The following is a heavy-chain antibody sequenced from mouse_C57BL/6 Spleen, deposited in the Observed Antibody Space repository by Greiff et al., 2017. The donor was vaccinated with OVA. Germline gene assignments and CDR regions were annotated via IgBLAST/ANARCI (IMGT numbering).Heavy chain of an antibody. J-gene: IGHJ4*01. Sequence: QVQLQQSGAELVRPGASVTMSCKASGYTFTDYEMNWVKQTPVHGLEWIGAIDPENGGTAYNQKFKGKAILTADKSSSTAYRELRSLTSEDSAVYYCTRWKLRNGMDYWGQGTSVTVSA. D-gene: IGHD2-1*01. CDR1: GYTFTDYE. V-gene: IGHV1-15*01. CDR2: IDPENGGT. CDR3: TRWKLRNGMDY.